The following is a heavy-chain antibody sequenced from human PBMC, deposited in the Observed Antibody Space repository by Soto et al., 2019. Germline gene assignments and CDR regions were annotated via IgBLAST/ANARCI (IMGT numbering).Heavy chain of an antibody. J-gene: IGHJ6*02. Sequence: LRLSCAASGFTFSSYAMHWVRQAPGKGLEWVAVISYDGSNKYYADSVKGRFTISRDNSKNTLYLQMNSLRAEDTAVYYCARPKESIYCSSTSCSSLSPYYYYGMDVWGQGTTVTVSS. V-gene: IGHV3-30-3*01. CDR1: GFTFSSYA. CDR3: ARPKESIYCSSTSCSSLSPYYYYGMDV. D-gene: IGHD2-2*01. CDR2: ISYDGSNK.